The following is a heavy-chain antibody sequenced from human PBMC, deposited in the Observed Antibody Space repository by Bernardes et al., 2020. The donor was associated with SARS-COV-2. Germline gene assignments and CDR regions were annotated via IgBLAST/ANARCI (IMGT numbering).Heavy chain of an antibody. CDR3: ARVDPGDSYGYGLGAFDI. Sequence: GGSLRLSCAASGLTFSDYYMSWISQAPGKGLEWDSYISSSSSYTNYADSVKGRFTISRDNAKNSLYLQMNSLRAEDTAVYYCARVDPGDSYGYGLGAFDIWGQGTMVTVSS. J-gene: IGHJ3*02. V-gene: IGHV3-11*05. CDR1: GLTFSDYY. D-gene: IGHD5-18*01. CDR2: ISSSSSYT.